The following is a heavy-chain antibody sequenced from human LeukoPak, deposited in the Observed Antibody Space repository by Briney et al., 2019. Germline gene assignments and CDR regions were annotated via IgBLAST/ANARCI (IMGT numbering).Heavy chain of an antibody. V-gene: IGHV3-73*01. J-gene: IGHJ4*02. CDR1: GFTFSGST. D-gene: IGHD3-16*01. CDR3: TRGEVDLGDY. CDR2: IRNKANSYAT. Sequence: PGGSLTLSCAASGFTFSGSTMHWGRQASGEGLEWVGRIRNKANSYATAYAASVKGRFTISRDDSKNTAYLQMNSLKSEDTAVYYCTRGEVDLGDYWGQGTLVTVSS.